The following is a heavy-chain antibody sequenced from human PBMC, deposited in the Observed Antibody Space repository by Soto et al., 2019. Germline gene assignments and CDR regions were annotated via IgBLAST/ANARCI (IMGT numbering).Heavy chain of an antibody. CDR3: AKGAISRTLSWFDP. D-gene: IGHD1-1*01. V-gene: IGHV3-9*01. CDR2: LTWNSESI. CDR1: GFRFADYT. J-gene: IGHJ5*02. Sequence: EVQLVESGGGLVQPGRSLRLSCAASGFRFADYTMHWVRQAPGKGLEWVSGLTWNSESIAYADSVKGRFTISRDNAKNSLYPQMNSLRAEDTDFYFCAKGAISRTLSWFDPCDHGTLVTVSS.